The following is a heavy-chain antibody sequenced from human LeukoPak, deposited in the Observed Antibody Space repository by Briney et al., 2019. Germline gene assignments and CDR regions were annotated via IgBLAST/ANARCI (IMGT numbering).Heavy chain of an antibody. Sequence: GGSLRLSCSVSAFTFSTYVMHWVRQAAGKQLEYVSAISSNGDNTYYVDSVKDRFTIYRDNSKITLYLQMSSLCRDDTTVYFCVRGMGFWGQGTLVTVSS. D-gene: IGHD5-24*01. V-gene: IGHV3-64D*06. J-gene: IGHJ4*02. CDR3: VRGMGF. CDR1: AFTFSTYV. CDR2: ISSNGDNT.